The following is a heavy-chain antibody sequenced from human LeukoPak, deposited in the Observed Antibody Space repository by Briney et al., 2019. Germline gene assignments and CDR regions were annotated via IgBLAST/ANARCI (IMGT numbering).Heavy chain of an antibody. CDR2: IYYSGST. D-gene: IGHD3-9*01. Sequence: SETLSLTCTVSGGSISSSSYSWGWIRQPPGKGLEWIGSIYYSGSTYYNPSLKSRVTISVDTSKNQFSLKLSSVTAADTAVYYCARHRYYDILTGYYPRYFDYWGQGTLVTVSS. V-gene: IGHV4-39*01. CDR3: ARHRYYDILTGYYPRYFDY. J-gene: IGHJ4*02. CDR1: GGSISSSSYS.